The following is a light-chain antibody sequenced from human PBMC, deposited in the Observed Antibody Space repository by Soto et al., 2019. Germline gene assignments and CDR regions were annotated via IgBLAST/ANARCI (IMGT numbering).Light chain of an antibody. V-gene: IGKV1-39*01. CDR1: QSISSY. CDR3: QQSYSTPWT. J-gene: IGKJ1*01. CDR2: AAS. Sequence: DIHMTQSPSSLSASVGDRVTITCRASQSISSYLNWYQQKPGKAPKLLIYAASSLQSGVPSSFSGSGSGTDFTLTISSLQPEDFATYYCQQSYSTPWTFGLGTKVDIK.